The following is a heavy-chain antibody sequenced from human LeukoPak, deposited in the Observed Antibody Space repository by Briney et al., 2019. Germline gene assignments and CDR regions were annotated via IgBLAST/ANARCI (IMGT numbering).Heavy chain of an antibody. J-gene: IGHJ4*02. CDR2: IYSGGTT. Sequence: GGSLRLSCAASGFTVSGNYMSWVRQAPGKGLEWVSLIYSGGTTYYADSVKGRFTIPRDTSKNTLYLQMDSLKAEDTAVYYCARYSGSYPDWGQGTLVTVSS. V-gene: IGHV3-66*01. D-gene: IGHD1-26*01. CDR1: GFTVSGNY. CDR3: ARYSGSYPD.